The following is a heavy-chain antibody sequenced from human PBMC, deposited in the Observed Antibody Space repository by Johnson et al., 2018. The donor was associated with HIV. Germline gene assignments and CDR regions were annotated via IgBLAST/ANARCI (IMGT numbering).Heavy chain of an antibody. CDR3: ARDMKGQPVRSDGAFDI. J-gene: IGHJ3*02. Sequence: QVQLVESGGGVVQPGRSLRLSCAASGFTFSSYGMHWVRQAPGKGLEWVAVVSYDGSIKYYSDSVKGRFTISRDNSKNTLYLQMNSLRPEDTAVYYCARDMKGQPVRSDGAFDIWGQGTMVTVSS. CDR1: GFTFSSYG. D-gene: IGHD6-6*01. V-gene: IGHV3-30*03. CDR2: VSYDGSIK.